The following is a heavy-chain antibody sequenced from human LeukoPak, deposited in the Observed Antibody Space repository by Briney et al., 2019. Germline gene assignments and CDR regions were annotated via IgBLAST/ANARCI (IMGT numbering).Heavy chain of an antibody. D-gene: IGHD3-10*01. CDR2: ISHSGNTI. CDR3: ARGGSGSYYNY. J-gene: IGHJ4*02. Sequence: GGSLRLSCAASGFVFSDYYISWIRQAPGKGLEWVSYISHSGNTIDYADSVRGRFTISRDNAKNSVYLQMSSLRAEDTAVYYCARGGSGSYYNYWGQGTLVTVSS. V-gene: IGHV3-11*04. CDR1: GFVFSDYY.